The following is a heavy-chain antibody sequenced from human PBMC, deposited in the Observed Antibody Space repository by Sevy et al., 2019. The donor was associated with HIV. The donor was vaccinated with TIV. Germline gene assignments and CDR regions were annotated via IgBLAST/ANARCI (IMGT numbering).Heavy chain of an antibody. CDR2: INSDGSST. Sequence: GGSLRLSCAASGFTFSSYWMHWVRQAPGKGLVWVSRINSDGSSTSYADSVKGRFTISRENAKNTLYLEMNSLRAEETDVYYCAREYYDFWSGSNWFDPWGQGTLVTVSS. J-gene: IGHJ5*02. CDR1: GFTFSSYW. CDR3: AREYYDFWSGSNWFDP. D-gene: IGHD3-3*01. V-gene: IGHV3-74*01.